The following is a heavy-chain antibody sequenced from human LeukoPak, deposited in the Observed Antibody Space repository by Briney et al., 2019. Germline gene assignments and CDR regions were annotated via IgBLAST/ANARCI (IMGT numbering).Heavy chain of an antibody. CDR1: EFSFSAYA. V-gene: IGHV3-48*04. D-gene: IGHD6-19*01. Sequence: PGGSLRLSCAASEFSFSAYAMNWVRQAPGKGLEWISYISRSSTTMYYADSVEGRFTISRDNTKNSLYLQMSSLRAEDTAVYSCARGRSSGWYGVGAFDVWGQGTMVIVSS. CDR3: ARGRSSGWYGVGAFDV. J-gene: IGHJ3*01. CDR2: ISRSSTTM.